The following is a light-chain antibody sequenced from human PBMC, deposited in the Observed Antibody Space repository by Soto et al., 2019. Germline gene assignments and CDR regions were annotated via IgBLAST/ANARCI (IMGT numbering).Light chain of an antibody. CDR1: SSDVGGYNY. CDR3: SSYTSSSSFV. V-gene: IGLV2-14*01. Sequence: QSALTQPASVSGSPGQSITISCTGTSSDVGGYNYVPWYQQHPGKAPKLMIYEVSNRPSGVSNRFSGPKSGNTASLTISGLQAEDEADYHCSSYTSSSSFVFGTGTKVTVL. J-gene: IGLJ1*01. CDR2: EVS.